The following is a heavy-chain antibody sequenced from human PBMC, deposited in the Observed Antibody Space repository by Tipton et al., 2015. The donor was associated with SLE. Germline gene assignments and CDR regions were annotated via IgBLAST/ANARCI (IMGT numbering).Heavy chain of an antibody. J-gene: IGHJ3*02. CDR3: ARDRWELLMGAFDI. Sequence: SLRVSCAASGFTVSSNYMSWVRQAPGKGLEWVSVIYSGGSTYYADSVKGRFTISRDNSKNTLYLQMNSLRAEDTAVYYCARDRWELLMGAFDIWGQGTMVTVSS. CDR1: GFTVSSNY. D-gene: IGHD1-26*01. CDR2: IYSGGST. V-gene: IGHV3-66*02.